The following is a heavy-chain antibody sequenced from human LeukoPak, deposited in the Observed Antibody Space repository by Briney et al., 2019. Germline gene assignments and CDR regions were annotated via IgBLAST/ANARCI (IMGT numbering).Heavy chain of an antibody. CDR1: GGSISSSNW. J-gene: IGHJ4*02. CDR3: ARLYYDSSGYYLLFDY. Sequence: SETLSLTCAVSGGSISSSNWWSWVRQPPGKGLEWIGEIYHSGSTNYNPSLKSRVTISVDKSKNQFSLKLSSVTAADTAVYYCARLYYDSSGYYLLFDYWGQGTLVTVSS. CDR2: IYHSGST. D-gene: IGHD3-22*01. V-gene: IGHV4-4*02.